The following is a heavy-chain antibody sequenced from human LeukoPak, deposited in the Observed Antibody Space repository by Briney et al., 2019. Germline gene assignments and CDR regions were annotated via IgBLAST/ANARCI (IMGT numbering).Heavy chain of an antibody. D-gene: IGHD3-3*01. V-gene: IGHV1-18*01. CDR2: ISAYNGNT. CDR1: GYTFTSYG. J-gene: IGHJ6*02. Sequence: ASVKVSCKASGYTFTSYGISWVRQAPGQGLEWMGWISAYNGNTNYAQKLQGRVTMTTDTSTSTAYMELRSLRSDDTAVYYCARDKYDFWSGYSIDYYYYGMDVWGQGTTVTVSS. CDR3: ARDKYDFWSGYSIDYYYYGMDV.